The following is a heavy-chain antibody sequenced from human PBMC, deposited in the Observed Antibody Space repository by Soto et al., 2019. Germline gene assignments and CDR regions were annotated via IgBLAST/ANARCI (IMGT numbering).Heavy chain of an antibody. J-gene: IGHJ4*02. V-gene: IGHV1-8*01. CDR2: MNPNSGNT. CDR1: GYTFTSYD. D-gene: IGHD1-26*01. Sequence: ASVKASCKASGYTFTSYDINWVRQATGQGLEWMGWMNPNSGNTGYAQKFQGRVTMTRNTSISTAYMELSSLRSEDTAVYYCARARRGSGSYPDYWHQATLVTVPQ. CDR3: ARARRGSGSYPDY.